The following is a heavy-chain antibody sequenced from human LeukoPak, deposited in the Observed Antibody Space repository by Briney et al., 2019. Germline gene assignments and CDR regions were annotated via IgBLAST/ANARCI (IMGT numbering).Heavy chain of an antibody. CDR2: IYYSGST. CDR1: GGSISSSSYY. V-gene: IGHV4-39*01. J-gene: IGHJ4*02. Sequence: SETLSLTCTVSGGSISSSSYYWGWIRQPPGQELEWIGSIYYSGSTYYNPSLKSRVTISVDTSMNQFSLKLSSVTAADTAVYYCAGTYYYDSSGYYDSDYGGQGTLVTVS. D-gene: IGHD3-22*01. CDR3: AGTYYYDSSGYYDSDY.